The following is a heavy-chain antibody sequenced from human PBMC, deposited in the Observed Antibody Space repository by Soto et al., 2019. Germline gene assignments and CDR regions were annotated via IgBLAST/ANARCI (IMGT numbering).Heavy chain of an antibody. CDR3: AADPTMRGYFRFGP. CDR2: INCGGGTI. J-gene: IGHJ5*02. V-gene: IGHV3-11*01. CDR1: GIRFSDYY. Sequence: QVQLVESGGGLVKPGGSLRLSCAASGIRFSDYYMSWIRQAPGKGLEWVSYINCGGGTIYYADSVRGRFTISRYNAKNSLYLQMNSLRAEDTAVYYCAADPTMRGYFRFGPWGQGTLVTVSS. D-gene: IGHD2-15*01.